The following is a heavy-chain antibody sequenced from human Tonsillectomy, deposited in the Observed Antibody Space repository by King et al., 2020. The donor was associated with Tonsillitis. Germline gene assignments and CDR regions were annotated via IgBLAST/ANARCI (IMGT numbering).Heavy chain of an antibody. D-gene: IGHD2-8*02. Sequence: VQLVESGGGLVRPGGSLRLSCAASGFSFSDYSMNWVRQAPGKGLEWVSSISSSFSYIYYADSVKGRFTISRDNAKNSMYLQMNSLRAEDTAVYYCARRGVATGGPDYYLYYMDVWGKGTTVTVSS. CDR1: GFSFSDYS. CDR2: ISSSFSYI. V-gene: IGHV3-21*01. J-gene: IGHJ6*03. CDR3: ARRGVATGGPDYYLYYMDV.